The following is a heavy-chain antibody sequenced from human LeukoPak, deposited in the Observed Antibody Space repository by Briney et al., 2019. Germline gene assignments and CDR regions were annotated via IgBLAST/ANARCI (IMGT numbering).Heavy chain of an antibody. CDR2: ISSSSSYI. J-gene: IGHJ4*02. CDR3: ARFAKVGASSQWRSPIPQ. Sequence: GGSLRLSCAASGFTVSSNFMNWVRQAPGKGLEWVSSISSSSSYIYYADSVKGRFTISRDNAKNSLYLQMNSLRAEDTAVYYCARFAKVGASSQWRSPIPQWGQGTLVTVSS. D-gene: IGHD1-26*01. V-gene: IGHV3-21*01. CDR1: GFTVSSNF.